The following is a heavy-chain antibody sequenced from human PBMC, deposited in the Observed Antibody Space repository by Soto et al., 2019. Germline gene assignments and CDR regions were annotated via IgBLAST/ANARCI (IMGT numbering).Heavy chain of an antibody. CDR3: ARGGVYDFWSGYYRLGYYGMDV. CDR2: MNPNSGNT. Sequence: ASVKVSFKASGYSFTSYDINWVRQATGQGLEWMGWMNPNSGNTGYAQKFQGRVTMTRNTSISTAYMELSSLRSEDTAVYYCARGGVYDFWSGYYRLGYYGMDVWGQGTTVTVSS. D-gene: IGHD3-3*01. CDR1: GYSFTSYD. V-gene: IGHV1-8*01. J-gene: IGHJ6*02.